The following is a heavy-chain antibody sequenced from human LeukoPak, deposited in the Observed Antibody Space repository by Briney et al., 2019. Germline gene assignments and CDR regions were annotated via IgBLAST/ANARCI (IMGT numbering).Heavy chain of an antibody. J-gene: IGHJ4*02. CDR2: ISGDGGKT. CDR3: ARAPRGFQWFVEY. CDR1: GFIFSDYS. Sequence: GGSLRLSCATSGFIFSDYSMTWVRQAPGKGLEWVSDISGDGGKTYSADSVKGRFTISRDSSKNMLYLQMNSLRADDTAVYHCARAPRGFQWFVEYWGQGTLVTVSS. D-gene: IGHD3-22*01. V-gene: IGHV3-23*01.